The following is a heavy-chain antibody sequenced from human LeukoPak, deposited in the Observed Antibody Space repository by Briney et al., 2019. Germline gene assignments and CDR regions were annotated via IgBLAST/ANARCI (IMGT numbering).Heavy chain of an antibody. J-gene: IGHJ4*02. V-gene: IGHV4-59*01. CDR1: GGSISSYY. D-gene: IGHD3-10*01. CDR3: ARVAVRGVIHDY. CDR2: IYYSGST. Sequence: SETLSLTCTVSGGSISSYYWTWIRQPPGKGLEWIGYIYYSGSTNYNPSLKSRVTISVDTSKNKFSLKLSSVTAADTAVYYCARVAVRGVIHDYWGQGTLVTVSS.